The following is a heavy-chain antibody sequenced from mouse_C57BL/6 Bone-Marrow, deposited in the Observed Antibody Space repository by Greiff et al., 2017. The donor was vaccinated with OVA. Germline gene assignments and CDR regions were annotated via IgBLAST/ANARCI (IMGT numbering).Heavy chain of an antibody. V-gene: IGHV2-9-1*01. D-gene: IGHD1-1*01. CDR1: GFSLTSYA. CDR3: ASNGGSSFYWYFDV. J-gene: IGHJ1*03. Sequence: VKLQESGPGLVAPSQSLSITCTVSGFSLTSYAISWVRQPPGKGLEWLGVLWTGGGTNYNSALKSRLSISKDNSKSQVFLKMNSLQTDDTARYYCASNGGSSFYWYFDVWGTGTTVTVSS. CDR2: LWTGGGT.